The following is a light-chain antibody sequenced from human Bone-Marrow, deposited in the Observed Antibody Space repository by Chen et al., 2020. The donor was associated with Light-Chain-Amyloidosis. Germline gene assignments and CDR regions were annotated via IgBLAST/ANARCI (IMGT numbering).Light chain of an antibody. Sequence: QSALTQPASVSGSPGQSITISCTGTSSDVGGDKHVSWYQQHPDKAPKLMIYEVTNRPSWVPDRFSGSKSDNTDSLTISGLQTEDEADYFCSSYTITNTLVFGSGTRVTVL. CDR3: SSYTITNTLV. CDR2: EVT. J-gene: IGLJ1*01. CDR1: SSDVGGDKH. V-gene: IGLV2-14*01.